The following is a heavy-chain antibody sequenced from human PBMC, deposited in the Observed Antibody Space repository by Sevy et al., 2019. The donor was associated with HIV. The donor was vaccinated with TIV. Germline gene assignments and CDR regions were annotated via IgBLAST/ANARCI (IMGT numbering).Heavy chain of an antibody. CDR2: FDPEDGET. D-gene: IGHD3-22*01. V-gene: IGHV1-24*01. CDR3: ATTKDYYVSSGYPFDY. Sequence: ASVKVSCKVSGYTLTELSMHWVRQAPGKGLEWMGSFDPEDGETIYQQKFQGRVTLTEDTSTGTAYMELSSLRSEDTAVYYCATTKDYYVSSGYPFDYWGQGTLVTVSS. J-gene: IGHJ4*02. CDR1: GYTLTELS.